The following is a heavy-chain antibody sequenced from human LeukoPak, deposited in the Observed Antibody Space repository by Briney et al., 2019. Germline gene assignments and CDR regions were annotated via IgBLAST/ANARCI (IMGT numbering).Heavy chain of an antibody. CDR1: GYTFTSYY. Sequence: ASVKVSCKASGYTFTSYYLHWVRQAPGQGLEWMGIINPSGGSTSYAQKSQGRVTMTRDTSTSTVYMELSSLRSEDTAVYYCARQITMMVVLPDYWGQGTLVTVSS. V-gene: IGHV1-46*01. CDR2: INPSGGST. J-gene: IGHJ4*02. D-gene: IGHD3-22*01. CDR3: ARQITMMVVLPDY.